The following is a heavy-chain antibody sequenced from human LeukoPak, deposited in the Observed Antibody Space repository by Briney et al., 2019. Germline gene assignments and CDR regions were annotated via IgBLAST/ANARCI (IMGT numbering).Heavy chain of an antibody. CDR2: INSDGSST. CDR3: ARHLGTYSDH. J-gene: IGHJ4*02. CDR1: AFTFSEYW. D-gene: IGHD7-27*01. Sequence: GGSLRLSCTASAFTFSEYWMHWVRQAPGKGLVWVSLINSDGSSTNYADSVKGRFTISRDNAKNTLYLQVNSLRADDTAVYYCARHLGTYSDHWGQGTLVTVSS. V-gene: IGHV3-74*01.